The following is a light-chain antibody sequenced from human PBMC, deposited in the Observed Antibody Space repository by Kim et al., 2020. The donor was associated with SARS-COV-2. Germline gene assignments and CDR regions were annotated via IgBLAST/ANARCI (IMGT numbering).Light chain of an antibody. CDR3: QQDYNLLT. V-gene: IGKV3D-7*01. CDR1: QSVSSSY. CDR2: GAS. Sequence: PGARVTFSCRASQSVSSSYLTWYQQKPGQAPRLLIYGASSRATGIPARFSGSGSGTDFTLTISSLQPEDFAVYYCQQDYNLLTFGGGTKVDIK. J-gene: IGKJ4*01.